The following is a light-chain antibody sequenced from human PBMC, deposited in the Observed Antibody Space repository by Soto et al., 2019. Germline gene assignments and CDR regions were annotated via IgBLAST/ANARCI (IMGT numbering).Light chain of an antibody. V-gene: IGKV1-5*03. J-gene: IGKJ2*01. CDR2: KAT. CDR3: QQYNDFQYT. Sequence: DIQMTQSPSTLSASVGDGVTITCRASQSISSWLAWYQQKPGKAPKLLIYKATNLQSGVPSRFSGSGSGTDFSLTISSLQPVDSATYFCQQYNDFQYTFGQGTKLEI. CDR1: QSISSW.